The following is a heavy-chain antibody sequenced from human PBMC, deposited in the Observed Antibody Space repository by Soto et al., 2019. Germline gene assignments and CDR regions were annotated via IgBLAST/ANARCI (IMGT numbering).Heavy chain of an antibody. Sequence: ASETLSLTCTVSGGSISGYYWSWIRQPPGKGLEWIGYMYNTGSTVYNPSFKSRVTISVDTSKNQFSRKLNSVTAADTAVHYCARDLWGYCGTDCYPLDVWGQGTTVTVSS. D-gene: IGHD2-21*02. V-gene: IGHV4-59*01. J-gene: IGHJ6*02. CDR3: ARDLWGYCGTDCYPLDV. CDR2: MYNTGST. CDR1: GGSISGYY.